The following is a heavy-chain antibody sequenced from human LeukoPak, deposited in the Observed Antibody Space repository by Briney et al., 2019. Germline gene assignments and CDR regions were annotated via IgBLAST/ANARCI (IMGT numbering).Heavy chain of an antibody. J-gene: IGHJ4*02. CDR3: ARDLDY. V-gene: IGHV3-48*04. Sequence: PGGSLRLSCAASGFTFSSYSMNWVRQAPGKGLEWVSYISSSSSTIYYADSVKGRFTISRDNAKNPLYLQMNSLRAEDTAVYYCARDLDYWGQGTLVTVSS. CDR2: ISSSSSTI. CDR1: GFTFSSYS.